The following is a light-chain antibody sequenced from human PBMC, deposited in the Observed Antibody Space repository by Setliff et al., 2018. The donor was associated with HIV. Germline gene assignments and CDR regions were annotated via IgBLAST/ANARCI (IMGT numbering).Light chain of an antibody. CDR3: QSYDSSLSAYV. V-gene: IGLV1-40*01. CDR2: GNS. J-gene: IGLJ1*01. CDR1: SSNIGAGYD. Sequence: VLTQPHSVSGAPGQRVTISCTGSSSNIGAGYDVHWYQQLPGTAPKLLIYGNSNRPSGVPDRFSGSKSGTSASLAITGLQAEDEADYYCQSYDSSLSAYVFGTGTKVTVL.